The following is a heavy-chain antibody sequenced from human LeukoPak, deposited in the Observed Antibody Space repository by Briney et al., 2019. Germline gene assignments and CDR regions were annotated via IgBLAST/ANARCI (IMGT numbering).Heavy chain of an antibody. Sequence: GGSLRLSCAASGFTFSTYSMNWVRRAPGKGLEWVSFIDSSSRTTFYADSVRGRFTISRDNAKNSLFLQMNSLRAEDTAVYYCARRVPSQVITDYFDYWGQGTLVTVSS. D-gene: IGHD1-1*01. CDR3: ARRVPSQVITDYFDY. V-gene: IGHV3-48*04. J-gene: IGHJ4*02. CDR1: GFTFSTYS. CDR2: IDSSSRTT.